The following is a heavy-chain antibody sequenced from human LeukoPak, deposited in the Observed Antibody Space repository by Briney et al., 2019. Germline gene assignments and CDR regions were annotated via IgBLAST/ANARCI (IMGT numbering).Heavy chain of an antibody. Sequence: GASVKVSCKASGYTFTGYYMHWVRQAPGQGLEWMGWINPNSGGTNYAQKFQGRVTMTRDTSISTAYMELSRLRSDDTAVCYCARDPEYYDFWSGYYPGDWFDPWGQGTLVTVSS. CDR1: GYTFTGYY. D-gene: IGHD3-3*01. V-gene: IGHV1-2*02. CDR3: ARDPEYYDFWSGYYPGDWFDP. CDR2: INPNSGGT. J-gene: IGHJ5*02.